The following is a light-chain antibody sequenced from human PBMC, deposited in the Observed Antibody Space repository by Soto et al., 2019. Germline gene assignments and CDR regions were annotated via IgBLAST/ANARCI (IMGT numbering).Light chain of an antibody. V-gene: IGLV2-14*01. J-gene: IGLJ1*01. Sequence: QSALTQPASVSGSPGQSITISCTGTSSDVGGYNFVSWYQQHAGKAPKLMINEVSNRPSGISNRFSGSKSGNTASLTISGLQAKDEADYYCSSYTSSSTRVFGTGTKVTVL. CDR2: EVS. CDR1: SSDVGGYNF. CDR3: SSYTSSSTRV.